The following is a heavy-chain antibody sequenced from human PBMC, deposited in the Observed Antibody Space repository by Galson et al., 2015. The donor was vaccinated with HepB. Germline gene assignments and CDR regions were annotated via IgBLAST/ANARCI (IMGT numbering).Heavy chain of an antibody. CDR1: GFTFSSSS. J-gene: IGHJ4*02. CDR3: ARDPYYYDSSGYYYGYFDY. D-gene: IGHD3-22*01. Sequence: SLRLPCAASGFTFSSSSMNWVRQAPGTGLEWVSSISSSSSYIYYADSVKGRFTISRDNAKNSLYLQMNSLRAEDTAVYYCARDPYYYDSSGYYYGYFDYWGQGTLVTISS. CDR2: ISSSSSYI. V-gene: IGHV3-21*01.